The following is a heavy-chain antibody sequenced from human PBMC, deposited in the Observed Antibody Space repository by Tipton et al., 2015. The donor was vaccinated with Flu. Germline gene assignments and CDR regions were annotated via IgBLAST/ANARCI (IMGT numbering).Heavy chain of an antibody. Sequence: TLSLTCTVSGDSVNSYFWNWIRQPPGKGLEWVGYIRYSGTTNYNPSLKSRITMSLDTSKNQFSLNLDSVTAADTAVYYCARLLGEGGWGLAYWGRGTLVTVSS. J-gene: IGHJ4*02. CDR3: ARLLGEGGWGLAY. V-gene: IGHV4-59*08. D-gene: IGHD2-21*02. CDR1: GDSVNSYF. CDR2: IRYSGTT.